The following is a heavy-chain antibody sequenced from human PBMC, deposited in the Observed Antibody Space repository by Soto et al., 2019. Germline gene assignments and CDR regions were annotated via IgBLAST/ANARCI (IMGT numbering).Heavy chain of an antibody. CDR3: ARAGKYYYGSGSPYYYGMDV. D-gene: IGHD3-10*01. CDR1: GYTFTSYG. J-gene: IGHJ6*02. CDR2: ISGYNGNT. V-gene: IGHV1-18*04. Sequence: QVQLVQSGAEVKKPGASVKVSCKASGYTFTSYGVSWVRQAPGQGLEWMGWISGYNGNTNYAQKLHGRLTMTTATTTSTAYMEPTSLRSDDTGVYYCARAGKYYYGSGSPYYYGMDVWGQGITVTVSS.